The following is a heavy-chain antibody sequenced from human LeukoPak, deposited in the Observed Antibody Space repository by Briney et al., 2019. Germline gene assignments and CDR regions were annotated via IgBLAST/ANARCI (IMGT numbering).Heavy chain of an antibody. CDR2: IYYSGST. D-gene: IGHD3-16*02. CDR1: GGSISSSSYY. J-gene: IGHJ4*02. V-gene: IGHV4-39*07. CDR3: ARDLSGYVWGSYRPFDY. Sequence: SETLSLTCTVSGGSISSSSYYWGWIRQPPGKGLEWIGSIYYSGSTYYNPSLKSRATISVDTSKNQFSLKLSSVTAADTAVYYCARDLSGYVWGSYRPFDYWGQGTLVTVSS.